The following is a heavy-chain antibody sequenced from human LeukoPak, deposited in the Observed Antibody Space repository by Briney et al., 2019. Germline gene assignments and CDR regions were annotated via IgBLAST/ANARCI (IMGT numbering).Heavy chain of an antibody. CDR3: ARGLSTYYYDSTSNAFDI. J-gene: IGHJ3*02. CDR2: IIPIFGTA. CDR1: GGTFSSYA. Sequence: ASVKVSCKASGGTFSSYAISWVRQAPGQGLEWMGRIIPIFGTANYAQKFQGRVTITTDESTSTAYMELSSLRSEDTAVYYCARGLSTYYYDSTSNAFDIRGQGTMVTVSS. V-gene: IGHV1-69*05. D-gene: IGHD3-22*01.